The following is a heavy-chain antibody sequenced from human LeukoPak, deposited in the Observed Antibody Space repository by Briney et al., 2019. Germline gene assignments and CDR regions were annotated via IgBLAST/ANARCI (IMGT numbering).Heavy chain of an antibody. CDR3: ASADTAMVNDY. CDR2: INSDGSST. Sequence: PGGSLRLSCAASGFTFSSYWMHWVRQAPGKGLVWVSRINSDGSSTSYADSVKSRFTISRDNAKNTLYLQMNSLRAEDTAVYYCASADTAMVNDYWGQGTLVTVSS. D-gene: IGHD5-18*01. J-gene: IGHJ4*02. V-gene: IGHV3-74*01. CDR1: GFTFSSYW.